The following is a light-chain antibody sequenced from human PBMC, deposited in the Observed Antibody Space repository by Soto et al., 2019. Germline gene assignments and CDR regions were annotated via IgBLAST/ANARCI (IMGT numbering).Light chain of an antibody. CDR3: QQYYTTPYT. CDR1: QSVLYSSYNKNY. J-gene: IGKJ2*01. V-gene: IGKV4-1*01. Sequence: DIVMTQSPDSLAVSLGERATINCKSSQSVLYSSYNKNYLAWYQQKPGQPPKLLVYWASTRESGVPDRFSASGSGTDFTLPISSLQAEDVAVYYCQQYYTTPYTFGHGTKLEIK. CDR2: WAS.